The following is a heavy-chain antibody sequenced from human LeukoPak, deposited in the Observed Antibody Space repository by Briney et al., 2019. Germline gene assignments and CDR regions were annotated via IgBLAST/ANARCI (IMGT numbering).Heavy chain of an antibody. Sequence: GGSLRLSCAASGFTVSSNSMNWVRQAPGKGLEWVSFIYSDNTHYSDSVKGRFTISRGNSKNTLYLQMNSLRAEDTAVYYCANPPTVTKIRFDSWGQGTLVTVSS. CDR2: IYSDNT. J-gene: IGHJ5*01. CDR1: GFTVSSNS. CDR3: ANPPTVTKIRFDS. V-gene: IGHV3-53*01. D-gene: IGHD4-17*01.